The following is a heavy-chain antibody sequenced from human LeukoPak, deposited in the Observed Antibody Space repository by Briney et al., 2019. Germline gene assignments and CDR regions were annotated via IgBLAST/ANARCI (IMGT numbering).Heavy chain of an antibody. Sequence: GGSLRLSCAASGFTFSNYAMSWVRQAPGKGLEWVSSISGGGGTTYYADAVKGRFTISRDNCKNTLYLQMNSMRAEDTAVYYCAKRPGYSDYWGQGTLVTVSS. CDR2: ISGGGGTT. J-gene: IGHJ4*02. V-gene: IGHV3-23*01. CDR1: GFTFSNYA. CDR3: AKRPGYSDY.